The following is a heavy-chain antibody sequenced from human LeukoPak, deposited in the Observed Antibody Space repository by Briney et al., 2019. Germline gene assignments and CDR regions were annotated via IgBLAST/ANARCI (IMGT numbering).Heavy chain of an antibody. J-gene: IGHJ4*02. CDR3: ARVLKIWGHYDSSGYHVEFDY. D-gene: IGHD3-22*01. CDR1: GYTFTGYY. Sequence: ASVKVSCKASGYTFTGYYMHWVRQAPGQGLEWMGWINPNSGGTNYAQKFQGRVTMTRDTSISTAYMELSRLRSDDTAVYYCARVLKIWGHYDSSGYHVEFDYWGQGTLVTVSS. CDR2: INPNSGGT. V-gene: IGHV1-2*02.